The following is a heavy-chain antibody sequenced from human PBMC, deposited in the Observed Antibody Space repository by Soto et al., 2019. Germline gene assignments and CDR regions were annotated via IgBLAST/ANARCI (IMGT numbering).Heavy chain of an antibody. CDR2: IIPIFGTA. CDR3: ARESRYCSGGSCYFLPGIDY. J-gene: IGHJ4*02. CDR1: GGTFSSYA. Sequence: QAQLVQSGAEVKKPGSSVKVSCKASGGTFSSYAISWVRQAPGLGLEWMGGIIPIFGTANYAQKFQGRVTITADESTSTAYMELSSLRSEDTAVYYCARESRYCSGGSCYFLPGIDYWGQGTLVTVSS. V-gene: IGHV1-69*12. D-gene: IGHD2-15*01.